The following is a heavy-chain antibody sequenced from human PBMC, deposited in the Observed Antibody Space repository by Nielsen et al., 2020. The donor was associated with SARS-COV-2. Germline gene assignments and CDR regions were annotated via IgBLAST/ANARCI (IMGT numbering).Heavy chain of an antibody. CDR2: ISYGGDNE. CDR3: ARDREAGGYSYGCFDY. Sequence: GGSLRLSCAASGFTFSKFPMHWVRQAPGKGLEWLAIISYGGDNEHYADSVKGRFTVSRDNSKNTLYLQMNSLRAEDTAVYYCARDREAGGYSYGCFDYWGQGTLVTVSS. CDR1: GFTFSKFP. D-gene: IGHD5-18*01. V-gene: IGHV3-30-3*01. J-gene: IGHJ4*02.